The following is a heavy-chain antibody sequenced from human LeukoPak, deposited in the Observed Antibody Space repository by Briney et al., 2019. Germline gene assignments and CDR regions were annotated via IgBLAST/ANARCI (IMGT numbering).Heavy chain of an antibody. J-gene: IGHJ4*02. CDR3: ARDPWPGYYFDY. CDR2: IYYSGST. CDR1: GGSISSYY. D-gene: IGHD5-12*01. V-gene: IGHV4-59*01. Sequence: SETLSLTCTVSGGSISSYYWNWIRQPPGKGLEWIGYIYYSGSTNYNPSLKSRVTISVDTSKNQFSLNLRSVTAADTAVYYCARDPWPGYYFDYWGQGTLVTVSS.